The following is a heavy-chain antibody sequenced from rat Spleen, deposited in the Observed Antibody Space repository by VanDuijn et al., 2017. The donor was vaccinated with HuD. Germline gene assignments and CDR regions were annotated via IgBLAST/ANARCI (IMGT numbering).Heavy chain of an antibody. D-gene: IGHD1-12*03. CDR2: ISYDGSST. V-gene: IGHV5-7*01. Sequence: EVQLVESGGGLVQPGRSLKLSCAASGFTFSDYNMAWVRQAPKKGLEWVTTISYDGSSTYYRDSVKGRFTLSRDNAKTTLYLQMDSLRSEDTATYYCTTVDYYDGYYYWGQGVMVTVSS. CDR1: GFTFSDYN. J-gene: IGHJ2*01. CDR3: TTVDYYDGYYY.